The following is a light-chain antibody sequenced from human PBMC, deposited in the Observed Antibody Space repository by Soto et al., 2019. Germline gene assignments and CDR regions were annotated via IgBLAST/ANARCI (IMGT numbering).Light chain of an antibody. Sequence: DIQMTQSPSSLSASVGDRVTITCQASQDIRTYLNWYQQKPGKAPKLLIYDASHLETGVPSRFSGSGSGTEFTLTISSLQPEDFATYYCQQANSFPLSFGGGTKVEIK. V-gene: IGKV1-33*01. CDR1: QDIRTY. J-gene: IGKJ4*01. CDR2: DAS. CDR3: QQANSFPLS.